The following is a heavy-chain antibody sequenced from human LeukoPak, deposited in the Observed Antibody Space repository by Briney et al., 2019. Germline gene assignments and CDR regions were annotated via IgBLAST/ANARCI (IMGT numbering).Heavy chain of an antibody. D-gene: IGHD2-2*02. CDR1: GYSFTSYW. Sequence: GESLKISCKGSGYSFTSYWIGWVRQMPGKGLEWMGIIYPGDSDTRYSPSFQGQVTISADKSISTAYLQWSSLKASDTAMYYCARLTVVPAAIGKFDYWGQGTLVTVSS. V-gene: IGHV5-51*01. CDR2: IYPGDSDT. J-gene: IGHJ4*02. CDR3: ARLTVVPAAIGKFDY.